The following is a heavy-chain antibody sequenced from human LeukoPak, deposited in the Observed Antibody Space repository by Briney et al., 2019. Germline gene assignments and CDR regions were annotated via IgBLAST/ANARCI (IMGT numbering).Heavy chain of an antibody. V-gene: IGHV4-34*01. D-gene: IGHD6-13*01. CDR1: GGSFSGFH. J-gene: IGHJ4*02. Sequence: PSETLSLTCAVYGGSFSGFHWSWIRQPPGKGLEWIGEIDHSGTSNYNPSLKSRVTMSADTSKNQFSLSLRFMTAADTAVYYCARAPIATASPFDSWGQGNLVTVSS. CDR3: ARAPIATASPFDS. CDR2: IDHSGTS.